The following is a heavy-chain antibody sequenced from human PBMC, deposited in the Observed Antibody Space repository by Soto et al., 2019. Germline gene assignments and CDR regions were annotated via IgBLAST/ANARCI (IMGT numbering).Heavy chain of an antibody. V-gene: IGHV1-69*01. D-gene: IGHD1-1*01. CDR3: ARAAEGNYYYYYGMDV. CDR2: IIPIFGTA. CDR1: GGTFSSYA. J-gene: IGHJ6*02. Sequence: QVQLVQSGAEVKKLGSSVKVSCTASGGTFSSYAISWVRQAPGQGLEWMGGIIPIFGTANYAQKFQGRVTITADESTSTAYMELSSLRSEDTAVYYCARAAEGNYYYYYGMDVWGQGTTVTVSS.